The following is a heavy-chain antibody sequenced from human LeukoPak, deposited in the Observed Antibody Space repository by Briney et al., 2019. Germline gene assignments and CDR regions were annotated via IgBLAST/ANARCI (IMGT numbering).Heavy chain of an antibody. J-gene: IGHJ4*02. CDR1: GGSISSGSYY. D-gene: IGHD6-19*01. V-gene: IGHV4-61*02. CDR2: IYTSGST. CDR3: AGSISGWFPEPLNFDY. Sequence: SETLSLTCTVSGGSISSGSYYWSWIRQPAGKGLEWIGRIYTSGSTNYNPSLKSRVTISVDTSKNQFSLKLSSVTAADTAVYYCAGSISGWFPEPLNFDYWGQGTLVTVSS.